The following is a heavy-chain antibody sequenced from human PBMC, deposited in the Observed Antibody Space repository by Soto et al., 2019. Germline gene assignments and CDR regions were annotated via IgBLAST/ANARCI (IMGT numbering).Heavy chain of an antibody. D-gene: IGHD3-9*01. Sequence: SETLSLTCTVSGGSISCYYWSWLRQPPGKGLEWIGYIYYSGSTNYNPSLKSRVTISVDTSKNQFSLKLSSVTAADTAVYYCARLSGLVTIPYYFDYWGQGTLVTVSS. V-gene: IGHV4-59*08. J-gene: IGHJ4*02. CDR3: ARLSGLVTIPYYFDY. CDR1: GGSISCYY. CDR2: IYYSGST.